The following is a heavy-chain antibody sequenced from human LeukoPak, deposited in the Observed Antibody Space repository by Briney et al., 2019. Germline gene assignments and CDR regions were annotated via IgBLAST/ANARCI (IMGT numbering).Heavy chain of an antibody. CDR3: ARALVVVTATPLDS. D-gene: IGHD2-21*02. CDR2: IYDSRRA. Sequence: PSETLSLTCSVSDVSLNSDTYYWGWIRQPPGKGLEWIGYIYDSRRAYYNASLKSRVTISVDTSTNQFSLKLNSVTAADTAVYYCARALVVVTATPLDSWGQGTLVTVSS. CDR1: DVSLNSDTYY. V-gene: IGHV4-30-4*08. J-gene: IGHJ4*02.